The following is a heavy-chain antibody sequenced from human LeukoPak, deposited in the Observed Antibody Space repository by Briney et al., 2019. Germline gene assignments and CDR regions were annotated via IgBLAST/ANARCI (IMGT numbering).Heavy chain of an antibody. D-gene: IGHD3-22*01. CDR3: AKDHEGLGYDSSGYVYCFDY. Sequence: PGGSLRLSCAASGFTFSSYAMSWVRQAPGKGLEWVAVISYDGSNQYSADSVKGRFTIARDNSKNTLYLQMNSLRAEDTAVYYCAKDHEGLGYDSSGYVYCFDYWGQGTLVTVSS. CDR2: ISYDGSNQ. J-gene: IGHJ4*02. CDR1: GFTFSSYA. V-gene: IGHV3-30*18.